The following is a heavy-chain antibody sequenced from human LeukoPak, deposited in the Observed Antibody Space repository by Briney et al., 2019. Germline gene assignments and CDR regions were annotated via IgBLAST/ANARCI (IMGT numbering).Heavy chain of an antibody. Sequence: ASVKVCCKASGYTFTSYGISWVRQAPGQGLEWKGWISAYNGNTNYAQKLQGRVTMTTDTSTSTAYMELRSLRSDDTAVYYCARPIAVAGTLYFNYWGQGTLVTVSS. D-gene: IGHD6-19*01. CDR3: ARPIAVAGTLYFNY. J-gene: IGHJ4*02. CDR2: ISAYNGNT. CDR1: GYTFTSYG. V-gene: IGHV1-18*04.